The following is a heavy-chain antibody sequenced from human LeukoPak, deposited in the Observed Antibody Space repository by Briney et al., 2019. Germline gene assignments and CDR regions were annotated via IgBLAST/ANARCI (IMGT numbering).Heavy chain of an antibody. J-gene: IGHJ5*02. CDR1: GFTFSNYA. Sequence: PGRSLRLSCAASGFTFSNYAMHWVRQAPGKGLEWVAFIRYDGSNKYYADSVKGRSTISRDNSKNTLYLQTNSLRAEDTAVYYCAKDLVRSNPTFDPWGQGTLVTVSS. CDR2: IRYDGSNK. D-gene: IGHD6-13*01. V-gene: IGHV3-30*02. CDR3: AKDLVRSNPTFDP.